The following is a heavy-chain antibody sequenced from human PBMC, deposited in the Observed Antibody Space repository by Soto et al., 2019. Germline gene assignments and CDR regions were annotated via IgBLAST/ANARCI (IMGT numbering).Heavy chain of an antibody. D-gene: IGHD3-22*01. J-gene: IGHJ4*02. Sequence: KPSETLSLTCSVSGDSISSGDNYWSWIRQPPGKGLEWIGFIYYSGSTYYNPSLQSRVTISVDTSKNQFSLKLSSVTAADTAVYYCARSFGYYYDSSGYYFTDYWGQGTLVTVSS. CDR2: IYYSGST. CDR3: ARSFGYYYDSSGYYFTDY. CDR1: GDSISSGDNY. V-gene: IGHV4-30-4*01.